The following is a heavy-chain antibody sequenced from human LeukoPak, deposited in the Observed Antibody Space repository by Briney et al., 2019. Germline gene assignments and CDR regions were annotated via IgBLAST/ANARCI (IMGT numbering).Heavy chain of an antibody. D-gene: IGHD1-26*01. CDR2: IYSGGTI. CDR1: GFTVSSNY. V-gene: IGHV3-53*01. CDR3: ARIVGASRTEY. J-gene: IGHJ4*02. Sequence: PGGSLRLSCAASGFTVSSNYMSWVRQAPGKGLEWVSIIYSGGTIHYVDSVKGRFTISRDNSKNTLYLQMNSLRAGDTAVYYCARIVGASRTEYWGQGTLVIVSS.